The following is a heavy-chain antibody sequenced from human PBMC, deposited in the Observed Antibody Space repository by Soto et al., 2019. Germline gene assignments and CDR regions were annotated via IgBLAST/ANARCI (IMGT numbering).Heavy chain of an antibody. CDR3: ARTPYDILTGYYSTVDY. CDR1: GYTLTELS. CDR2: FDPEDGET. V-gene: IGHV1-24*01. D-gene: IGHD3-9*01. Sequence: ASVKVSCKVSGYTLTELSMHWVRQAPGKGLEWMGGFDPEDGETIYAQKLQGRVTMTTDTSTSTAYMELRSLRSDDTAVYYCARTPYDILTGYYSTVDYWGQGTLVTVSS. J-gene: IGHJ4*02.